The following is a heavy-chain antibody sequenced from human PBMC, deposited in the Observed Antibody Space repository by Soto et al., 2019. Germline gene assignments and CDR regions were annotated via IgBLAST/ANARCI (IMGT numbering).Heavy chain of an antibody. V-gene: IGHV3-9*01. D-gene: IGHD1-26*01. CDR3: AKGRGAYYHYGMDV. Sequence: EVQLVESGGGLVQPGRSLRLSCAASGFTFDDYAMHWVRQAPGKGLEWVSGISRNSGSIGYADSVKGRFTISRDNAKNSVYLQMNSLGAEDTALYYCAKGRGAYYHYGMDVWGQGTTVTVSS. J-gene: IGHJ6*02. CDR1: GFTFDDYA. CDR2: ISRNSGSI.